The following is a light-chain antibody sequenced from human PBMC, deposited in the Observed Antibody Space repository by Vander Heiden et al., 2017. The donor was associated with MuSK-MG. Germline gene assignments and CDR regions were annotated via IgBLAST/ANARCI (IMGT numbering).Light chain of an antibody. Sequence: AIQMTHFPSSLSASVGDRVTITCRASQGIRNDLGWYQQKPGKAPKLLIYAASSLQSGVPSRFSGSGSGTDFTLTISSLQPEDFATYYCQQDDNLPRTFGQGTKVDIK. V-gene: IGKV1-6*01. CDR1: QGIRND. CDR3: QQDDNLPRT. J-gene: IGKJ2*01. CDR2: AAS.